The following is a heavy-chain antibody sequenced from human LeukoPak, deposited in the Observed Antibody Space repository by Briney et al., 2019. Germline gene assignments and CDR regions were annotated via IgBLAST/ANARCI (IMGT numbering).Heavy chain of an antibody. D-gene: IGHD3-16*02. CDR3: ARGLFTFGGVIVTELDY. V-gene: IGHV3-64*01. J-gene: IGHJ4*02. CDR2: NSSNGGST. CDR1: GFTFCIYA. Sequence: GGSLTLFCAASGFTFCIYAMLWLRHSPEKGLEYVSSNSSNGGSTYYANSVRGRFTIYRDNSKNTLYLQMGSLRAEDMAVYYCARGLFTFGGVIVTELDYWGQGTLVTVSS.